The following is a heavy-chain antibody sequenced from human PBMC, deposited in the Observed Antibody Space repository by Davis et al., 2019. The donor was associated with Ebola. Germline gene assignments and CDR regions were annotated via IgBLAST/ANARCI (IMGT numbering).Heavy chain of an antibody. D-gene: IGHD3-3*01. V-gene: IGHV3-15*07. CDR1: GFTFSNAW. CDR3: TTDQFIVITIFGPDFDGMDV. CDR2: IKSKTDGGTT. Sequence: PGGSLRLSCAASGFTFSNAWMNWVRQAPGKGLEWVGRIKSKTDGGTTDYAAPVKGRFTISRDDSKNTLYLQMNSLKTEDTAVYYCTTDQFIVITIFGPDFDGMDVWGQGTTVTVSS. J-gene: IGHJ6*02.